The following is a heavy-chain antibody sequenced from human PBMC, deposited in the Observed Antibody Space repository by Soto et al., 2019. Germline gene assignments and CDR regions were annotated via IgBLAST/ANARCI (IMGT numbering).Heavy chain of an antibody. V-gene: IGHV4-30-4*01. D-gene: IGHD2-2*01. CDR3: ARDPLKPIVVVPAATPTQRGMDV. J-gene: IGHJ6*02. CDR2: IYYSGST. CDR1: GGSISSGDYY. Sequence: KPSETLSLTCTVSGGSISSGDYYWSWIRQPPGKGLEWIGYIYYSGSTYYNPSLKSRVTISVDTSKNQFSLKLSSVTAADTAVYYCARDPLKPIVVVPAATPTQRGMDVWGQGTTVTVSS.